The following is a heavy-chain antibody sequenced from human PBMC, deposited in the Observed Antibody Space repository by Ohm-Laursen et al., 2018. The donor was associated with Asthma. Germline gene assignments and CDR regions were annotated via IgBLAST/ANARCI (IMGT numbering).Heavy chain of an antibody. D-gene: IGHD2-15*01. Sequence: SSVKVSYKSLGGPFSTSVFGWVRQAPGQGLEWLGGLNSVFGTSTYAQKFHDRFTITADEYTSTVNMTLSSLTSEDTAVYYCARKAGSCIVSTCYSLDFWGQGTLVTVSS. V-gene: IGHV1-69*01. CDR3: ARKAGSCIVSTCYSLDF. CDR2: LNSVFGTS. J-gene: IGHJ4*02. CDR1: GGPFSTSV.